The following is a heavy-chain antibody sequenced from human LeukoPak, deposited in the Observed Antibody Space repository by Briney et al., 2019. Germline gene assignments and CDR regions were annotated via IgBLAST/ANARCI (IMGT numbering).Heavy chain of an antibody. Sequence: SETLSFTCAVYGGSFSGYYWSWIRQPPGKGLEWIREINHSGSTNYNPSLKSRVTISVDTSKNQCSRKLSSVTAADTAVYYCALGVTGAFDIWGQGTMVTVSS. CDR1: GGSFSGYY. J-gene: IGHJ3*02. CDR3: ALGVTGAFDI. CDR2: INHSGST. D-gene: IGHD2-21*02. V-gene: IGHV4-34*01.